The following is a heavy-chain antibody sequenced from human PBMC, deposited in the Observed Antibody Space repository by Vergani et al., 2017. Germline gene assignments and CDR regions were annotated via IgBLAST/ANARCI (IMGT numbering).Heavy chain of an antibody. CDR1: GCSISSYY. D-gene: IGHD3-10*01. CDR2: IYTSGST. CDR3: ARDQGFGYKTSYGMNV. J-gene: IGHJ6*02. Sequence: QVQLQESGPGLVKPSETLSLTCTVSGCSISSYYWSWIRQPAGKGLEWIGRIYTSGSTNYNPSLKSRVTISVDTSKNQFSLKLSSVTAADTAVYYCARDQGFGYKTSYGMNVWGQGTTVTVSS. V-gene: IGHV4-4*07.